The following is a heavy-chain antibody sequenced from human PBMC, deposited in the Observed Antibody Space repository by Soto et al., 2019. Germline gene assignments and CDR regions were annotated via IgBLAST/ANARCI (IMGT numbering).Heavy chain of an antibody. D-gene: IGHD4-17*01. V-gene: IGHV4-30-2*01. Sequence: SETLSLTCAVSGGSISSGGYSCNWIRQPPGKGLEWIGYIYHSGSTYYNQSLKSRVTISVDRSKNQFSLKLSSVTAADTAVYYGARGVTRGTTFDYWGQGTLVTFPP. J-gene: IGHJ4*02. CDR2: IYHSGST. CDR3: ARGVTRGTTFDY. CDR1: GGSISSGGYS.